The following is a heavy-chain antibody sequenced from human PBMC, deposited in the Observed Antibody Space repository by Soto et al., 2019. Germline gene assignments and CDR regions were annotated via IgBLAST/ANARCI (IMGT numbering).Heavy chain of an antibody. CDR1: GYTFTSYD. D-gene: IGHD3-10*01. Sequence: QVQLVQSGAEVKKPGASVKVSCKASGYTFTSYDINWVRQATGQGLEWMGWMNPNSGNTGYAQKFQGRVTMTRNTSIRPAYVELGSLRSEDTAVYYCGRGGGVYYYGSGSPSDYWGQGTLVTVSS. J-gene: IGHJ4*02. V-gene: IGHV1-8*01. CDR2: MNPNSGNT. CDR3: GRGGGVYYYGSGSPSDY.